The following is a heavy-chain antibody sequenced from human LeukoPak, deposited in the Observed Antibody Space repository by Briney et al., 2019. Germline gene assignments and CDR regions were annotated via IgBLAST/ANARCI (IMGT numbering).Heavy chain of an antibody. Sequence: SETLSLTCTVSGGSISSGGYYWSWIRQPPGKGLEWIGYIYHSGSTYYNPSLKSRVTISVDRSKNQFSLKLSSVTAADTAVYYCARGIGVQLELDAFDIWGQGTMVTVSS. CDR1: GGSISSGGYY. D-gene: IGHD1-1*01. CDR2: IYHSGST. V-gene: IGHV4-30-2*01. CDR3: ARGIGVQLELDAFDI. J-gene: IGHJ3*02.